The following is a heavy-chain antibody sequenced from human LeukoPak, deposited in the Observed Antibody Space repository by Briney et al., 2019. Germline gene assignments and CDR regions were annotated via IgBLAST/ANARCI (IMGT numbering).Heavy chain of an antibody. CDR3: ARDLWGELVDY. J-gene: IGHJ4*02. Sequence: HPGGSLRLSCAASGFTFSSYAMSWVRQAPGKGLEWVANIKQDGSERYYVDSVKGRFTISRDNAKNSLYLQMNSLRAEDTAVYYCARDLWGELVDYWGQGTLVTVSS. V-gene: IGHV3-7*01. CDR1: GFTFSSYA. D-gene: IGHD6-13*01. CDR2: IKQDGSER.